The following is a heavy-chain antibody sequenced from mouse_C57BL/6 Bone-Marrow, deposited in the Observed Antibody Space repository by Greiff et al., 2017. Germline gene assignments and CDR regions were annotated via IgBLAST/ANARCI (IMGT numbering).Heavy chain of an antibody. Sequence: SGAELVRPGASVKLSCTASGFNIKDDYMHWVKQRPEQGLEWIGWIDPENGDTEYASKFQGKATITADTSSNTAYLPLSSLTSEDTAVYYCTTYGSSLWYFDVWGTGTTVTGSS. J-gene: IGHJ1*03. CDR3: TTYGSSLWYFDV. D-gene: IGHD1-1*01. CDR2: IDPENGDT. CDR1: GFNIKDDY. V-gene: IGHV14-4*01.